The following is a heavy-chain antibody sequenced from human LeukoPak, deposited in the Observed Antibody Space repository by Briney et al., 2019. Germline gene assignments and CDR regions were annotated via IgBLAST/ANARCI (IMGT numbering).Heavy chain of an antibody. Sequence: GGSLRLSCAASGFAVSNNYMSWVRQAPGKGLEWVAVIWYDGSNKYYADSVKGRFTISRDNSKNTLYLQMNSLRAEDTAVYYCAREYSNTWYGYFDYWGQGTLVTVSS. D-gene: IGHD6-13*01. J-gene: IGHJ4*02. CDR1: GFAVSNNY. CDR3: AREYSNTWYGYFDY. V-gene: IGHV3-33*08. CDR2: IWYDGSNK.